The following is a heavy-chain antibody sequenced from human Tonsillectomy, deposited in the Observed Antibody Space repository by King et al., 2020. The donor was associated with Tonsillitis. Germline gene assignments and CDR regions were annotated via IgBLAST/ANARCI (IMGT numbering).Heavy chain of an antibody. CDR3: AKDTDFNEYCSGTFCYGGGPTLDT. Sequence: QLVQSGGGLVQPGGSLRLSCGASGFTFRNYAMTWVRQAPGKGLEWVSAISGGGGNTFYADSVMGRFTISRDNSKNTLYLHIKSLRDEDTAVYYCAKDTDFNEYCSGTFCYGGGPTLDTWGQGTMVTVSS. V-gene: IGHV3-23*04. D-gene: IGHD2-2*01. CDR2: ISGGGGNT. CDR1: GFTFRNYA. J-gene: IGHJ3*02.